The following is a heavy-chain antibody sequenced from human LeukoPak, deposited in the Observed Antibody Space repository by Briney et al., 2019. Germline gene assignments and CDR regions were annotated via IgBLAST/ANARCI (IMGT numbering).Heavy chain of an antibody. J-gene: IGHJ5*02. CDR3: ARDGRLDP. V-gene: IGHV3-48*02. Sequence: GGSLRLSCAAPGFTFSTYTMNWVRQAPGKGLEWVSYISSSSRNTYYADSVKGRFTISRDSAKNSLYLQMNSLRDEDTGVYYCARDGRLDPWGQGTLVTVSS. CDR2: ISSSSRNT. CDR1: GFTFSTYT.